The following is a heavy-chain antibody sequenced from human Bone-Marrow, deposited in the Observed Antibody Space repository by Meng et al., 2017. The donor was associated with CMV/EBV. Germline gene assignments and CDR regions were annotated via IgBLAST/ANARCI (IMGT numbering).Heavy chain of an antibody. CDR1: GGSISSGGYY. CDR2: IYYSGST. Sequence: SETLSLTCTVSGGSISSGGYYWSWIRQHPGKGLEWIGYIYYSGSTYNNPSLKSRVTISVDPSKNPSSLKLSSVTSADTAVYYCATIPNYYDSSGYSADMDAFDIWGQGTMVTVSS. V-gene: IGHV4-31*03. CDR3: ATIPNYYDSSGYSADMDAFDI. D-gene: IGHD3-22*01. J-gene: IGHJ3*02.